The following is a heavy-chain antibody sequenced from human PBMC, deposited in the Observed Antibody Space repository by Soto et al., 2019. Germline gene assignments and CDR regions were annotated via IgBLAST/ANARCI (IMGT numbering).Heavy chain of an antibody. CDR1: GGSISSYY. V-gene: IGHV4-59*08. Sequence: PLGTLSLTCTVSGGSISSYYWSWIRQPPGKGLEWIGYIYYSGSTNYNPSLKSRVTISVDTSKNQFSLKLSSVTAADTAVYYCARQYYGSGFDIWGQGTMVTVSS. J-gene: IGHJ3*02. CDR2: IYYSGST. CDR3: ARQYYGSGFDI. D-gene: IGHD3-10*01.